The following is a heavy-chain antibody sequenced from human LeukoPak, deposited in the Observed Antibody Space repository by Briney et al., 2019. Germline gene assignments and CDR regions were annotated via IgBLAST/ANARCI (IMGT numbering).Heavy chain of an antibody. D-gene: IGHD2-15*01. V-gene: IGHV4-61*02. CDR2: IYTSGST. CDR1: GGPISSGSYY. J-gene: IGHJ5*02. Sequence: SETLSLTRTVSGGPISSGSYYWSWIRQPAGKGLEWIGRIYTSGSTNYNPSLKSRVTISVDTSKNQFSLKLSSVTAADTAVYYCARNVVVVAANWFDPWGQGTLVTVSS. CDR3: ARNVVVVAANWFDP.